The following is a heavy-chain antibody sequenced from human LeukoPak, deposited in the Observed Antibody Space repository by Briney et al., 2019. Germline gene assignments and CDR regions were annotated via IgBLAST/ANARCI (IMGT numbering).Heavy chain of an antibody. CDR2: INPNSGGT. Sequence: GASVKVSCKASGYTFTGYYMHWVRQAPGQGLEWMGWINPNSGGTNYAQKFQGRVTMTRDTSISTAYMELIRLRSDDTAVYYCARDLEGYSSIWYIRTYIGMDVWGQGTTVTVSS. CDR3: ARDLEGYSSIWYIRTYIGMDV. D-gene: IGHD6-13*01. J-gene: IGHJ6*02. CDR1: GYTFTGYY. V-gene: IGHV1-2*02.